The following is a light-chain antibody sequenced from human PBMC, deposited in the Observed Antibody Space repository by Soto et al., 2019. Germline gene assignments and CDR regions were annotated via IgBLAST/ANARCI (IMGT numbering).Light chain of an antibody. V-gene: IGKV3-15*01. CDR2: EAS. CDR3: QQYIRWPLT. Sequence: EVVMTRFPVTLHESTGERVTLSCRASQSIGNTLAWYLQKPGQPPRLLIYEASTRATDVPARFSGSGSGTEFTLVISSLQSEDFAVYYCQQYIRWPLTFCGGTEVDI. CDR1: QSIGNT. J-gene: IGKJ4*01.